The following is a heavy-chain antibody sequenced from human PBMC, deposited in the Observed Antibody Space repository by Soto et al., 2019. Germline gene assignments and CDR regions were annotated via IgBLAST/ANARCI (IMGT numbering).Heavy chain of an antibody. Sequence: PGNGPEGVANIKDDGRETYYVDSGKGRVTISRDSAKNSQYLQMNRLSVEDPSVDYCLHSYAARGGCAASDYWGRGTVVTVSS. V-gene: IGHV3-7*03. CDR3: LHSYAARGGCAASDY. CDR2: IKDDGRET. J-gene: IGHJ4*02. D-gene: IGHD6-25*01.